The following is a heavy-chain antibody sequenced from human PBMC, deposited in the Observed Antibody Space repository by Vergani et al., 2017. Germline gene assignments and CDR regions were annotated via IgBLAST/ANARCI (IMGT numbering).Heavy chain of an antibody. CDR1: GITFKNAW. CDR2: IKQDGSEK. D-gene: IGHD3-22*01. CDR3: AGPQGTSAYYYGGFDY. J-gene: IGHJ4*02. Sequence: EVQVVESGGGLIKPGGSLRLSCVVSGITFKNAWINWVRQAPGKGLEWVANIKQDGSEKYYVDSVRGRFTISRDNSKNTLSLQMNSLTAEDTAIYYCAGPQGTSAYYYGGFDYWGQGILVTVSS. V-gene: IGHV3-7*03.